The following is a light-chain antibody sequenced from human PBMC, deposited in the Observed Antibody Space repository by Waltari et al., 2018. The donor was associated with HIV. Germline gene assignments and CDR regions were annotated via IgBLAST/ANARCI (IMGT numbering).Light chain of an antibody. Sequence: QSVLTQPPSASGTPGQRVTISCSGSSSNTGTYPVTWYRQLPGTAPKLLIYSNNPRPSGVPDRFSGSKSGTSASLAISGLQSEDEADYYCAAWDGSLNGVLFGGGTKLTVL. CDR2: SNN. J-gene: IGLJ2*01. CDR3: AAWDGSLNGVL. CDR1: SSNTGTYP. V-gene: IGLV1-44*01.